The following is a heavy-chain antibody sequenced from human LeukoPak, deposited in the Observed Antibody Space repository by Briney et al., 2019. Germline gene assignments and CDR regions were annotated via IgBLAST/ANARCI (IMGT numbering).Heavy chain of an antibody. J-gene: IGHJ4*02. CDR3: ARDSGSSGWEYFDY. D-gene: IGHD6-19*01. V-gene: IGHV3-30-3*01. Sequence: GRSLRLSCAASGFTFSSYAMHWVRQAPGKGLEWVAVISYDGSNKYYADSVKGRFTISRDNSKNTLYLQMNSLRAEDTAVYYCARDSGSSGWEYFDYWGQGTLVTVSS. CDR1: GFTFSSYA. CDR2: ISYDGSNK.